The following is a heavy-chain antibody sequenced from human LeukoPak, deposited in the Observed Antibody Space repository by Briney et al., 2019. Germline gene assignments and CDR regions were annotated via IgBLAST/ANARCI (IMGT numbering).Heavy chain of an antibody. J-gene: IGHJ3*02. V-gene: IGHV4-34*01. CDR1: GGSFSGYY. Sequence: TSSETLSLTCAVYGGSFSGYYWSWIRQPPGKGLEWIGEISHSGSTNYNPSLKSRVTISVDTSKNQFSLKLSSVTAADTAVYYCARVPPDDAFDIWGQGTMVTVSS. CDR2: ISHSGST. CDR3: ARVPPDDAFDI.